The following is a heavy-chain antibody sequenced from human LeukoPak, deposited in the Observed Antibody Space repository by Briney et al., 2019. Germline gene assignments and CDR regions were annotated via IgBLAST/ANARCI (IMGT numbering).Heavy chain of an antibody. CDR2: INHSGST. CDR1: GYSISSGYY. CDR3: ARGRLTMIVVVPDRGYMDV. D-gene: IGHD3-22*01. Sequence: SETLSLTCAVSGYSISSGYYWGWIRQPPGKGLEWIGEINHSGSTNYNPSLKSRVTISVDTSKNQFSLKLSSVTAADTAVYYCARGRLTMIVVVPDRGYMDVWGKGTTVTVSS. V-gene: IGHV4-38-2*01. J-gene: IGHJ6*03.